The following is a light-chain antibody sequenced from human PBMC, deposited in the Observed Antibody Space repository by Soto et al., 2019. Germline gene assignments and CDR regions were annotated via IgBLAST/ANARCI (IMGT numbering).Light chain of an antibody. CDR1: QDISKY. J-gene: IGKJ2*01. Sequence: DIQMTQSPSSLSASVGDRVTITCQASQDISKYLNWYQQKPGKAPKLLIYDASNLETGVPSRFSGSGSGTDFTFTISSLQPEDIATYYCQQYDNLPPDTFGQGTKLEIK. V-gene: IGKV1-33*01. CDR2: DAS. CDR3: QQYDNLPPDT.